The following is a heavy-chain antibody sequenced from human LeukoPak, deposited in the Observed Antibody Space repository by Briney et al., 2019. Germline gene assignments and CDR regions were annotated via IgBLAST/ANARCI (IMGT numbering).Heavy chain of an antibody. V-gene: IGHV1-24*01. Sequence: ASVKVSCKVSGYTLTELSMHWVRQAPGKGLEWMGGFDPEDGETIYAQKFQGRVTMTEDTSTDTAYMELSSLSSEDTAVYYCATLAAAGHGVDYWGQGTLVTVSS. D-gene: IGHD6-13*01. CDR1: GYTLTELS. CDR2: FDPEDGET. J-gene: IGHJ4*02. CDR3: ATLAAAGHGVDY.